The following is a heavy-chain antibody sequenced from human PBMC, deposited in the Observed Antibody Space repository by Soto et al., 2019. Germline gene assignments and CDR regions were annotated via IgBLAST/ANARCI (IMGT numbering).Heavy chain of an antibody. Sequence: QLQLQESGPGLVKPSETLSLTCTVSGGSISSSSYYWGWIRQPPGKGLEWIGSIYYSGSTFYNPSLKSRVSISVDTSKNHFSLKLSSVTAADTAVYYCTRRLSAARGGNMGAFDMWGQGTMVTVSS. V-gene: IGHV4-39*02. CDR3: TRRLSAARGGNMGAFDM. CDR1: GGSISSSSYY. D-gene: IGHD2-15*01. J-gene: IGHJ3*02. CDR2: IYYSGST.